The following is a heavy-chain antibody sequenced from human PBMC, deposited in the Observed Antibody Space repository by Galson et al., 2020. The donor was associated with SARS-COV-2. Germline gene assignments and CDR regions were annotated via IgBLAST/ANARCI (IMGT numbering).Heavy chain of an antibody. CDR1: GYTFADYW. CDR3: ARFGGSRVEHNWFDR. CDR2: IFPGDSDS. Sequence: GESLKISCKGSGYTFADYWIAWVRQMPGQGLEWTGIIFPGDSDSRYRIYSPSFQDQVTMSADKSISTAYLQWSSLKASDTAMYFCARFGGSRVEHNWFDRWGQGTLVTVSS. D-gene: IGHD3-10*01. V-gene: IGHV5-51*01. J-gene: IGHJ5*02.